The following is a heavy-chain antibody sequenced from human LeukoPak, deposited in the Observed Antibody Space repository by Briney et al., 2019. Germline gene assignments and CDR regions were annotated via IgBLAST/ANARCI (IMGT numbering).Heavy chain of an antibody. V-gene: IGHV1-69*04. J-gene: IGHJ4*02. Sequence: ASVKVSCKASGGTFSSYAISWVRQAPGQGLEWMGRIIPILGIANYAQEFQGRVTITADKSTSTAYMELSSLRSEDTAVYYCASGYSYGYVFDYWGQGTLVTVSS. D-gene: IGHD5-18*01. CDR2: IIPILGIA. CDR1: GGTFSSYA. CDR3: ASGYSYGYVFDY.